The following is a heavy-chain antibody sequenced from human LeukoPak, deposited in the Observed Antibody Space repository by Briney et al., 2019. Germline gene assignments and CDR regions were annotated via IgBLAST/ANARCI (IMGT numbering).Heavy chain of an antibody. D-gene: IGHD3-9*01. CDR2: ISGSGGST. J-gene: IGHJ4*02. CDR1: GFTFSSYA. Sequence: GGSLRLSCAASGFTFSSYAMSWVRQPPGKGLEWVSAISGSGGSTYYADSVKGRFTISRDNSKNTLYLQMNSLRAEDTAVYYCAKTGEDILTDYYNPLDYWGQGTLVTVSS. CDR3: AKTGEDILTDYYNPLDY. V-gene: IGHV3-23*01.